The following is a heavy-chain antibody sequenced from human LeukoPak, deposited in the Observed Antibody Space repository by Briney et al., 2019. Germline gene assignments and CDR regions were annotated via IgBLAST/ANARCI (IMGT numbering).Heavy chain of an antibody. CDR3: ARVHEIVVVPAAVMYNWFDP. D-gene: IGHD2-2*01. CDR1: GFTFSSYA. CDR2: ISSSSSYI. Sequence: GGSLRLSCAASGFTFSSYAISWVRQAPGKGLEWVSSISSSSSYIYYADSVKGRFTISRDNAKNSLYLQMNSLRAEDTAVYYCARVHEIVVVPAAVMYNWFDPWGQGTLVTVSS. J-gene: IGHJ5*02. V-gene: IGHV3-21*01.